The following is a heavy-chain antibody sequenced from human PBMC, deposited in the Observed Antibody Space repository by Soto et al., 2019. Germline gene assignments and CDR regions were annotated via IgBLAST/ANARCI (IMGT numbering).Heavy chain of an antibody. CDR3: AKATRYCSGSLCSTYDF. Sequence: EVQVLDSGGGLVQPGGSLRLSCVASGFIFSNYAMNWVRQAPGKGLEWVSTISGSGDTTYYADSVKGRFTISRDNSTNTMDLQMNSLRAEDTAVYYCAKATRYCSGSLCSTYDFWGQGTLVTVSS. J-gene: IGHJ4*02. CDR2: ISGSGDTT. D-gene: IGHD2-15*01. V-gene: IGHV3-23*01. CDR1: GFIFSNYA.